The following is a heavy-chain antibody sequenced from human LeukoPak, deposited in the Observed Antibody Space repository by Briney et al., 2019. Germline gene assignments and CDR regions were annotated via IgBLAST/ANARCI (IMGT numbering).Heavy chain of an antibody. V-gene: IGHV4-61*02. CDR1: GGSISSGNYF. CDR3: ARAIPGYSSSWFPANWFDP. J-gene: IGHJ5*02. Sequence: SQTLSLTCTVSGGSISSGNYFWNWIRQPAGKKLEWIGRMYSSGSTNYNPSLKSRVTISVDTSKNQFSLKLSSVTAADTAVYYCARAIPGYSSSWFPANWFDPWGQGTLVTVSS. CDR2: MYSSGST. D-gene: IGHD6-13*01.